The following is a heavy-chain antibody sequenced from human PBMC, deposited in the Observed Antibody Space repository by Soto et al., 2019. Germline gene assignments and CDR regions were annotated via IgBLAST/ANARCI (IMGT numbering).Heavy chain of an antibody. Sequence: GGSLRLSCAAPGFTFDDYAMHWVRQAPGKGLEWVSGISWNSGSIGYADSVKGRFTISRDNAKNSLYLQMNSLRAEDTALYYCAKDIRRRGSSPYYYYYGMDVWGQGTTVTVSS. J-gene: IGHJ6*02. CDR2: ISWNSGSI. V-gene: IGHV3-9*01. D-gene: IGHD6-6*01. CDR1: GFTFDDYA. CDR3: AKDIRRRGSSPYYYYYGMDV.